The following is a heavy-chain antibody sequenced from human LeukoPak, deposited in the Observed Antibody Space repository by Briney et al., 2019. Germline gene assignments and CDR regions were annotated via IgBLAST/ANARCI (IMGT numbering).Heavy chain of an antibody. CDR1: GYTLTELS. V-gene: IGHV1-24*01. CDR2: FDPEDGET. Sequence: GASVKVSCKVSGYTLTELSMHWVRQAPGKGLEWMGGFDPEDGETIYAQKFQGRVTMTTDTSTSTAYMELRSLRSDDTAVYYCARVLWWRRGCWFDPWGQGTLVTVSS. J-gene: IGHJ5*02. CDR3: ARVLWWRRGCWFDP. D-gene: IGHD2-21*01.